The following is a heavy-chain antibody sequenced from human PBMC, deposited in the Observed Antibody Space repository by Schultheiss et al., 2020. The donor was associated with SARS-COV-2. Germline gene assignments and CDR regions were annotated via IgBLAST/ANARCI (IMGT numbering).Heavy chain of an antibody. Sequence: GESLKISCAASGFTFSDYAMNWVRQAPGKGLEWVSRINPDGSSTSYADSVKGRFTISRDNAKNTLYLQMNSLRAEDTAVYYCVRVPVTVIDYWGQGTLVTVSS. CDR3: VRVPVTVIDY. CDR1: GFTFSDYA. J-gene: IGHJ4*02. CDR2: INPDGSST. D-gene: IGHD4-11*01. V-gene: IGHV3-74*01.